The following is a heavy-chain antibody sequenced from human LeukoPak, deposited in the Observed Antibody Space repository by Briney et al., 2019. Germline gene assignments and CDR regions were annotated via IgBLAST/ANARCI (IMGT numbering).Heavy chain of an antibody. CDR1: GGSISSYY. CDR2: IYYGGST. V-gene: IGHV4-59*01. J-gene: IGHJ4*02. Sequence: NASETLSLTCTVSGGSISSYYWSWIREPPGEGLEWIGYIYYGGSTDYNPSFKSRVTISKDTSKTQFSLRLSSVTAADTAVYYCARARLDSSGRFDYWGQGTLVTVSS. CDR3: ARARLDSSGRFDY. D-gene: IGHD3-22*01.